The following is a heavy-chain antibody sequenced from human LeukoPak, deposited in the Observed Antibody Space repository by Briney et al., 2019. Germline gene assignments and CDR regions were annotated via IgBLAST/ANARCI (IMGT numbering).Heavy chain of an antibody. V-gene: IGHV3-23*01. J-gene: IGHJ4*02. CDR1: GFTLSRYA. CDR3: ANAPGIAAACTWY. Sequence: QPGGSLRLSCAASGFTLSRYAMSWVRQAPGKGLEWVSAISGSGGSTYYADSVKGRFTISRDNSKNTLYLQMNSLRAEDTAVYYCANAPGIAAACTWYCGQGTLVTVSS. CDR2: ISGSGGST. D-gene: IGHD6-13*01.